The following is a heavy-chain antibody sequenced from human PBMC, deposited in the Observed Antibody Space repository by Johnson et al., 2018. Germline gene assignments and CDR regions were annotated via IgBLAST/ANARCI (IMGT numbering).Heavy chain of an antibody. CDR2: LSSNGGST. D-gene: IGHD2-15*01. CDR1: GFTFSNYA. Sequence: VQLVQSGEGLVQPGGSLRLSCAASGFTFSNYAMHWVRQATGKGLEYVSALSSNGGSTYYADSVKGRFPISRDNSKNTMYLKMGSLRAWDMAVYYCAGGGYCSGGSCYSFVAFDIWGQGTMVTVSS. V-gene: IGHV3-64*02. CDR3: AGGGYCSGGSCYSFVAFDI. J-gene: IGHJ3*02.